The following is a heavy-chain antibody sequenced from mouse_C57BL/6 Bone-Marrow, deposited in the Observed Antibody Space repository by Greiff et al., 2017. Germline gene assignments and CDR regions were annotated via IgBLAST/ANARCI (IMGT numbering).Heavy chain of an antibody. CDR2: ISSGGSYT. CDR1: GFTFSSYG. D-gene: IGHD1-1*01. CDR3: ARRGAIYYYGSSLSYAMDY. V-gene: IGHV5-6*02. Sequence: EVKLVESGGDLVKPGGSLKLSCAASGFTFSSYGMSWVRQTPDKRLEWVATISSGGSYTYYPDSVKGQFTNSRDNAKNTLYLQISSLKSENTAMYYCARRGAIYYYGSSLSYAMDYWGKGTSVTVSS. J-gene: IGHJ4*01.